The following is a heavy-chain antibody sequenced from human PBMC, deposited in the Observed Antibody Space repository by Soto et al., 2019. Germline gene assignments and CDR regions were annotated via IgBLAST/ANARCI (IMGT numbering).Heavy chain of an antibody. D-gene: IGHD5-18*01. Sequence: PGGSLRLSCSASGFTFSSYAMHWVRQAPGKGLEYVSAISSNGGSTYYADSVKGRFTISRDNSKNTLYLQMSSLRAEDTAVYYCVKEPQYSYGPYFDYWGQGTLVTVSS. CDR2: ISSNGGST. J-gene: IGHJ4*02. CDR3: VKEPQYSYGPYFDY. CDR1: GFTFSSYA. V-gene: IGHV3-64D*06.